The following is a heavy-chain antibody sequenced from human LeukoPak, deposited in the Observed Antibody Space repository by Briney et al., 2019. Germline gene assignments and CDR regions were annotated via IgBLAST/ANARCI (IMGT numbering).Heavy chain of an antibody. V-gene: IGHV3-48*03. CDR1: GFTFSSYE. CDR3: VGDRPDYYRVWTGDYKAFDN. CDR2: ISSSGTAI. J-gene: IGHJ4*02. D-gene: IGHD3/OR15-3a*01. Sequence: GGSLRLSCAASGFTFSSYEMNWVRQAPGKGLEWVSYISSSGTAIYYADSVKGRFTISRDDAKNSLYLQMNSLRAEDTAVSFCVGDRPDYYRVWTGDYKAFDNWGQGTLVTVSS.